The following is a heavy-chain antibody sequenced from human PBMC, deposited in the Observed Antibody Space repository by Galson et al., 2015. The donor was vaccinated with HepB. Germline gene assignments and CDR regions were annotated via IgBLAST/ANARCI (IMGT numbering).Heavy chain of an antibody. V-gene: IGHV4-39*01. Sequence: SETLSLTCTVSGVSTSSSSYYWSWLRQPPGRGLVWIGSIYYTATTYYDPSLKSRVTISLDTSKNQFSLRLNSVTAADTAVYYCARHVGESGSYGMDVWGQGTTVTVSS. D-gene: IGHD3-10*01. J-gene: IGHJ6*02. CDR3: ARHVGESGSYGMDV. CDR1: GVSTSSSSYY. CDR2: IYYTATT.